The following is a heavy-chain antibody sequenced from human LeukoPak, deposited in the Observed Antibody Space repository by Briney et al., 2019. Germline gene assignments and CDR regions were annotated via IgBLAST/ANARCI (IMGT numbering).Heavy chain of an antibody. CDR2: INHSGST. J-gene: IGHJ5*02. CDR1: GGSFSGYY. V-gene: IGHV4-34*01. CDR3: ARATDILTGYWGHRFDP. D-gene: IGHD3-9*01. Sequence: SETLSLTCAVYGGSFSGYYWSWIRQPPGKGLEWIGEINHSGSTNHNPSLKSRVTISVDTSKNQFSLKLSSVTAADTAVYYCARATDILTGYWGHRFDPWGQGTLVTVSS.